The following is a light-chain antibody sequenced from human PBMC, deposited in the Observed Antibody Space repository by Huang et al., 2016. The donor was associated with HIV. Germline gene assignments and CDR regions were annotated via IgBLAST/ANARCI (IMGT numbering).Light chain of an antibody. V-gene: IGKV3-15*01. CDR2: GAS. Sequence: EIVMTQSPATLSASPGERATLSCRASQSVSSNLAWYQQKPGQAPRLLIYGASTRAPGIPARCSGSGSGTEFTLTISSLQSEDFAVYYCQQNNNWPPLFTFGPGTKVDIK. CDR1: QSVSSN. J-gene: IGKJ3*01. CDR3: QQNNNWPPLFT.